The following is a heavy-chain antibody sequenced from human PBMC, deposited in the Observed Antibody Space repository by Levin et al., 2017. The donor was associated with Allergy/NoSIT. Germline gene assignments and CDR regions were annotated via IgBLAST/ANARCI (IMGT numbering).Heavy chain of an antibody. J-gene: IGHJ5*02. CDR1: GFTFRNYV. CDR2: ISGSGDSK. CDR3: AKSTGGYYDSSGYPFDP. D-gene: IGHD3-22*01. Sequence: GESLKISCAASGFTFRNYVMNWVRQAPGKGLEWVSDISGSGDSKNYADSVKGRFTISRDNSKNTLYLQVSSLRAEDTAVYYCAKSTGGYYDSSGYPFDPWGQGTLVTVSS. V-gene: IGHV3-23*01.